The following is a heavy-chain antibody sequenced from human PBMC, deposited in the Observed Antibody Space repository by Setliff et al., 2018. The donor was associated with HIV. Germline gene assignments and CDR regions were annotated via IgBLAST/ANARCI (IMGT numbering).Heavy chain of an antibody. V-gene: IGHV4-38-2*02. CDR2: IYHSGNT. J-gene: IGHJ5*02. Sequence: SETLSLTCTVSGDSISSDFYWGWIRQPPGKGLEWIGSIYHSGNTYYNPSLKSRVTISVDTSKNQFSLKLISLTAADTAKYFCARGVQAQVVLMSYVKGRFDPWGQGTQVTVSS. CDR3: ARGVQAQVVLMSYVKGRFDP. D-gene: IGHD2-8*01. CDR1: GDSISSDFY.